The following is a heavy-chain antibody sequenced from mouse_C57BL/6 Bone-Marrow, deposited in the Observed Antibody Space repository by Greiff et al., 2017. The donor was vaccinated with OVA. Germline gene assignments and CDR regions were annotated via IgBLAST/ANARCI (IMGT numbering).Heavy chain of an antibody. CDR1: GYTFTDYE. J-gene: IGHJ4*01. D-gene: IGHD2-3*01. CDR2: IDPETGGT. CDR3: TRCDGYYLYAMDY. Sequence: VQLQQSGAELVRPGASVTLSCKASGYTFTDYEMHWVKQTPVHGLEWIGAIDPETGGTAYNQKFKGKAILTADKSSSTAYMELRGLTSEDSAVYYCTRCDGYYLYAMDYWGQGTSVTVSS. V-gene: IGHV1-15*01.